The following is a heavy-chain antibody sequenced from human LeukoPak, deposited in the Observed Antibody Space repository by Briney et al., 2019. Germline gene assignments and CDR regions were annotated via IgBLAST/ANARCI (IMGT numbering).Heavy chain of an antibody. Sequence: ASVKVSCKASGGTFSSYAISWMRQAPGQGLEWMGGIIYIFGTANYAQKFQGRVTITADESTSTAYMQLNSLRAEDTAVYYCGRGKGHQAPPVRYFDYWGQGTLVTVSS. CDR3: GRGKGHQAPPVRYFDY. V-gene: IGHV1-69*01. J-gene: IGHJ4*02. CDR2: IIYIFGTA. D-gene: IGHD6-6*01. CDR1: GGTFSSYA.